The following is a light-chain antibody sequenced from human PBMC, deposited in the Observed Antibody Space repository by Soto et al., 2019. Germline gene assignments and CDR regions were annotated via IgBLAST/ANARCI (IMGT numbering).Light chain of an antibody. V-gene: IGKV3-20*01. Sequence: EIVLTQSPGTLSLSPGKRATLSCWASQSVHSSHLAWYQQRPGQPPRLLIYGASSRATGIPDRFSGSGSGTVFTLTISRLEPEDFAVYFCQQYDSSPTTFGQATKVDIK. CDR2: GAS. CDR1: QSVHSSH. J-gene: IGKJ1*01. CDR3: QQYDSSPTT.